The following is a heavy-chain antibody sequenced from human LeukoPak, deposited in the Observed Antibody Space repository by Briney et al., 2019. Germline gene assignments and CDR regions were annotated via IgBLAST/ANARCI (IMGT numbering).Heavy chain of an antibody. V-gene: IGHV5-10-1*01. CDR3: ASLVRDDVFYI. CDR2: VSPSDGYT. J-gene: IGHJ3*02. CDR1: GYSFTSYW. D-gene: IGHD3-10*01. Sequence: GESLKISCKGSGYSFTSYWIIRVRQMAGEGVVWMGRVSPSDGYTNYSPSFQGHVSISADESISTAFLQWRNLQASDSAMYYGASLVRDDVFYIWGQGTMVTVSS.